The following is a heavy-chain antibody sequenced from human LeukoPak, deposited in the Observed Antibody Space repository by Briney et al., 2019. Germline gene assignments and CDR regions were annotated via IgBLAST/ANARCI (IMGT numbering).Heavy chain of an antibody. CDR1: SGSINNYF. Sequence: SSETLSLTCTVSSGSINNYFWSWIRQPPGKGLEWIAFVYYNGSTNQSPSLKSRVTMSVDTSKNQFSLKLKSVTAADTAVYYCARLGAAPPQNWYFDLWGRGTLVTVSS. J-gene: IGHJ2*01. CDR3: ARLGAAPPQNWYFDL. CDR2: VYYNGST. V-gene: IGHV4-59*01. D-gene: IGHD6-6*01.